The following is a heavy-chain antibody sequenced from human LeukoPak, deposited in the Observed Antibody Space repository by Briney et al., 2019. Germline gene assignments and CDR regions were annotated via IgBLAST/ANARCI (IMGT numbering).Heavy chain of an antibody. Sequence: TGGSLRLSCTVSGFTFSNSWMHWVRQAPGKGLVWVSRINGDGRSTNYADSVKGRFTISRDNAKHTLFLQMNSLRAEDTAFCYCARDQGVAAAGITWFDPWGQGTLVTVSS. CDR3: ARDQGVAAAGITWFDP. CDR2: INGDGRST. J-gene: IGHJ5*02. CDR1: GFTFSNSW. V-gene: IGHV3-74*01. D-gene: IGHD6-25*01.